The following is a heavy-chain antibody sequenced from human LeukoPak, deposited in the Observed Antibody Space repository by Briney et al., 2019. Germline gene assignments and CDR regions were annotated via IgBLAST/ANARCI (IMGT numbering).Heavy chain of an antibody. J-gene: IGHJ4*02. CDR2: IWYDGSNK. CDR3: ARVRGLGSYQVGYFDY. CDR1: GFTFSSYG. D-gene: IGHD3-10*01. Sequence: GGSLRLSCAASGFTFSSYGMHWVRQAPGKGLEWVAVIWYDGSNKYYADSVKGRFTISRDNSKNTLYLQMNSLRAEDTAVYYCARVRGLGSYQVGYFDYWGQGTLVTVSS. V-gene: IGHV3-33*01.